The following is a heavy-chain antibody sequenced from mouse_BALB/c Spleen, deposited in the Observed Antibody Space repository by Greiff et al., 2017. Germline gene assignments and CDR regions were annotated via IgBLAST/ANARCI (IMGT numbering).Heavy chain of an antibody. V-gene: IGHV1-59*01. CDR1: GYTFTSYW. CDR2: IDPSDSYT. CDR3: ARGNYYAMDY. J-gene: IGHJ4*01. Sequence: VQLQQPGAELVKPGASVKMSCKASGYTFTSYWMHWVKQRPGQGLEWIGVIDPSDSYTSYNQKFKGKATLTVDTSSNTAYLQLSSLTSEDTAVYYCARGNYYAMDYWGQGTSVTVSS.